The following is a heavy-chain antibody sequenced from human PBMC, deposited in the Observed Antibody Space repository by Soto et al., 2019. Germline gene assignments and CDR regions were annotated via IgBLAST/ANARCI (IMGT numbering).Heavy chain of an antibody. CDR2: IYWDDDK. V-gene: IGHV2-5*02. Sequence: QITLKESGPTLVKPTQTLTLTCTFSGFSLSTSGVGVGWIRQPPGTALEWLALIYWDDDKRYSPSLKGRLTITKDTSKTQVVLTMTNMDPVDTATYYCAHRLITMVRGVIIGWFDPWGQGTLVTVSS. CDR3: AHRLITMVRGVIIGWFDP. D-gene: IGHD3-10*01. J-gene: IGHJ5*02. CDR1: GFSLSTSGVG.